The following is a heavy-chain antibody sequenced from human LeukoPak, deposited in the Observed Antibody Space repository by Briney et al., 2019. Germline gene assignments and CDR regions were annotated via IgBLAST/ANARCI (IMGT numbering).Heavy chain of an antibody. CDR2: ISYVGSNK. J-gene: IGHJ4*02. D-gene: IGHD3-9*01. CDR1: GFTFSSYA. V-gene: IGHV3-30-3*01. Sequence: GGSLRLSCAASGFTFSSYAMHWVRRAPGKGLEWVAVISYVGSNKYYADSVKDRFTISRDNSKNTLYLQMNSLRAEDTAVYYCARDVYDILTCYSYYFDYWGQGTLVTVSS. CDR3: ARDVYDILTCYSYYFDY.